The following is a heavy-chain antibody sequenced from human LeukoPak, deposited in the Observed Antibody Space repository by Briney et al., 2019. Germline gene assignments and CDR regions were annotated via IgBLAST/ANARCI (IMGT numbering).Heavy chain of an antibody. J-gene: IGHJ3*02. D-gene: IGHD6-13*01. CDR2: ISAYIGNT. CDR1: GYTFTTYG. Sequence: GASVKVSCKASGYTFTTYGISWVRQAPGQGLEWMGWISAYIGNTYYAQKFQGRATMTTDTSTSTAYMELRSLRSDDTAAYYCARDLRFSDFGSSSWSDVFDIWGQGTMVTVSS. V-gene: IGHV1-18*01. CDR3: ARDLRFSDFGSSSWSDVFDI.